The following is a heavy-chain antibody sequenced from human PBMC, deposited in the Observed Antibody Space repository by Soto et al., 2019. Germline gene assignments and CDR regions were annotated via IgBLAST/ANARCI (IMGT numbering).Heavy chain of an antibody. J-gene: IGHJ3*01. CDR2: ISGSGGST. Sequence: PGGSLRLSCAASGFTFSSYAMSWVRQAPGKGLEWVSAISGSGGSTYYADSVKGRFTISRDNSKNTLYLQMNSLRAEDTAVYYCAKEGYCSSTSCYKNGDYEEYWGQGTMVIVSS. D-gene: IGHD2-2*02. CDR3: AKEGYCSSTSCYKNGDYEEY. CDR1: GFTFSSYA. V-gene: IGHV3-23*01.